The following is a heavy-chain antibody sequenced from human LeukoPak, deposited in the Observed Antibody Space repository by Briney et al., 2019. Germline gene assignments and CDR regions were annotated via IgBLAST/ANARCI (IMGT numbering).Heavy chain of an antibody. V-gene: IGHV7-4-1*02. CDR1: GYTFTSYA. CDR3: AREGGLYSSSSSWGLFDY. Sequence: ASVKVSCKASGYTFTSYAMNWVRQAPGQGLEWMGWINTNTGNPTYAQGFTGRFVFSLDTSVSTAYLQISSLKAEDTTVYYCAREGGLYSSSSSWGLFDYWGQGTLATVSS. D-gene: IGHD6-6*01. J-gene: IGHJ4*02. CDR2: INTNTGNP.